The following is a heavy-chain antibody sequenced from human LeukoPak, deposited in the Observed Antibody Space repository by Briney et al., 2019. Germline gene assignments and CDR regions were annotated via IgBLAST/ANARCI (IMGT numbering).Heavy chain of an antibody. CDR2: INHSGST. CDR3: AGTPTVTQYNWFDP. CDR1: GGSFSGYY. Sequence: LSETLSLTCAVYGGSFSGYYWSWIRQPPGKGLEWIGEINHSGSTNYNPSLQSRVTISVDKSKNQFSLKLSSVTAADTAVYYCAGTPTVTQYNWFDPWGQGTLVTVSS. D-gene: IGHD4-11*01. V-gene: IGHV4-34*01. J-gene: IGHJ5*02.